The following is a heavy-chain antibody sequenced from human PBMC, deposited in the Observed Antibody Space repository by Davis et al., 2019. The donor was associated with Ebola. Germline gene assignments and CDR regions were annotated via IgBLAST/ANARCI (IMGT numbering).Heavy chain of an antibody. V-gene: IGHV4-59*01. J-gene: IGHJ6*02. CDR3: ARVGRLRYFDQPYYYYGMDV. D-gene: IGHD3-9*01. Sequence: MPSETLSLTCTVSGGSISSYYWSWIRQPPGKGLEWIGYIYYSGSTNCNPSLKSRVTISVDTSKNQFSLKLSSVTAADTAVYYCARVGRLRYFDQPYYYYGMDVWGQGTTVTVSS. CDR1: GGSISSYY. CDR2: IYYSGST.